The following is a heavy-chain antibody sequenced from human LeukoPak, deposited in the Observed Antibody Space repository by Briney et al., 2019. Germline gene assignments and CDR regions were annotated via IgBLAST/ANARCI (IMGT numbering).Heavy chain of an antibody. V-gene: IGHV4-39*01. J-gene: IGHJ5*02. Sequence: SETLSLTCTVSGGSISSYYWSWIRQPPGKGLEWIGSIYYSGSTYYNPSLKSRVTISVDTSKNQFSLKLSSVTAADTAVYYCASDSSGWYLNWFDPWGQGTLVTVSS. CDR3: ASDSSGWYLNWFDP. D-gene: IGHD6-19*01. CDR2: IYYSGST. CDR1: GGSISSYY.